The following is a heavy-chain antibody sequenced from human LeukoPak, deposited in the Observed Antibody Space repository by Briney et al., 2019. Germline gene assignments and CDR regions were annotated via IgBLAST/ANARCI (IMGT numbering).Heavy chain of an antibody. CDR2: IYTNIGNP. CDR3: SKNGLGAVVKTA. D-gene: IGHD1-26*01. J-gene: IGHJ5*02. CDR1: LYSFTGYA. V-gene: IGHV7-4-1*02. Sequence: AAVKVSCEPSLYSFTGYAMNCVRQSPGQGREWMGWIYTNIGNPTYAQGLTGRVVFSLDTSDSTAYLENSRLKAEDRALYYFSKNGLGAVVKTAWGERNLVTVSS.